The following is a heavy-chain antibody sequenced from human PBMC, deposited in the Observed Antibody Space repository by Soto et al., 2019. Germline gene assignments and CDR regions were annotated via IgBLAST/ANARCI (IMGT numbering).Heavy chain of an antibody. V-gene: IGHV1-58*01. CDR2: IVVGSGNI. J-gene: IGHJ4*02. CDR1: GFTFINSA. CDR3: XXXXXXXXXXGXGY. Sequence: QMQLVQSGPEVKKPGTSVKVSCKASGFTFINSAVQWVRQARGQRLEWIGWIVVGSGNINYAQKFQERLTITRDMSTSTAYMELSSLRSEDTAVYXXXXXXXXXXXXGXGYWGQGTLVTVSS.